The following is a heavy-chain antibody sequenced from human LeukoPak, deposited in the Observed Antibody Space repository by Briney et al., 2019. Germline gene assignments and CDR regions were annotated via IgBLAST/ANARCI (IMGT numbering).Heavy chain of an antibody. CDR1: GYTFTSYG. D-gene: IGHD2-2*01. Sequence: ASVKVSCKASGYTFTSYGISWVRQAPGQGLEWMGWISAYNGNTNYAQKLQGRVTMTTDTSTSTAYMELRSLRSDDTAVYYCARDLVVPAATIWFDPWGQGTLVTVSS. CDR3: ARDLVVPAATIWFDP. CDR2: ISAYNGNT. V-gene: IGHV1-18*01. J-gene: IGHJ5*02.